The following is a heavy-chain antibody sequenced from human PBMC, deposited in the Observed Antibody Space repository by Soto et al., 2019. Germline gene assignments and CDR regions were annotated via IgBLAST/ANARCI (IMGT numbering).Heavy chain of an antibody. J-gene: IGHJ5*02. CDR3: ARVDHYYDSSGYYYNWFDP. V-gene: IGHV4-59*01. CDR2: IYYSGST. D-gene: IGHD3-22*01. CDR1: GGSISSYY. Sequence: SETLSLTCTVSGGSISSYYWSWIRQPPGKELEWIGYIYYSGSTNYNPSLKSRVTISVDTSKNQFSLKLSSVTAADTAVYYCARVDHYYDSSGYYYNWFDPWGQGTLVTVSS.